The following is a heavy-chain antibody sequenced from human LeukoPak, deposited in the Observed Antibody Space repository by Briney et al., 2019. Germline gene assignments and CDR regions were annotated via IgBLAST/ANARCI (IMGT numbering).Heavy chain of an antibody. CDR1: GFTFSSYG. J-gene: IGHJ4*02. Sequence: GGTLRLSGAAPGFTFSSYGLHWCRQAPGKGLPRVAFIRYDGSNKYYADSVKGRFTISRDNSKNTLYLQMNSLRAEDTAVYYCAKDQFSSSLPDYWGQGTLVTVSS. V-gene: IGHV3-30*02. CDR3: AKDQFSSSLPDY. CDR2: IRYDGSNK. D-gene: IGHD6-6*01.